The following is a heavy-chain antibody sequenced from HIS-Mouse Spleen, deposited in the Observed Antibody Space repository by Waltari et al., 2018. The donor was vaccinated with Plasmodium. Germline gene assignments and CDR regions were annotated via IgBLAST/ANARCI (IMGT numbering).Heavy chain of an antibody. CDR2: ISYDGNNK. V-gene: IGHV3-30*18. CDR1: GFTFSSYG. J-gene: IGHJ4*02. Sequence: QVQLVESGGGVVQPGRSLRLSCAASGFTFSSYGMHGVRQAPGKGLEWVAVISYDGNNKYYADSVKGRFTISRDNSKNTLYLQMNSLRAEDTAVYYCAKAQGVINFDYWGQGTLVTVSS. CDR3: AKAQGVINFDY. D-gene: IGHD3-16*01.